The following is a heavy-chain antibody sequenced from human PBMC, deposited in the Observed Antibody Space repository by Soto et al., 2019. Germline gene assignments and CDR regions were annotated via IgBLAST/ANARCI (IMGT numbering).Heavy chain of an antibody. J-gene: IGHJ3*02. CDR1: GFTFSSYA. V-gene: IGHV3-23*01. Sequence: PGGSLRLSCAASGFTFSSYAMSWVRQAPGKGLEWVSVISGSGGSTYYADSVKGRFTISRDNSKDTLYVQMNSLRADDTAVYYCAKGQWSGSSDAFDIWGQGTMVTVSS. D-gene: IGHD6-6*01. CDR3: AKGQWSGSSDAFDI. CDR2: ISGSGGST.